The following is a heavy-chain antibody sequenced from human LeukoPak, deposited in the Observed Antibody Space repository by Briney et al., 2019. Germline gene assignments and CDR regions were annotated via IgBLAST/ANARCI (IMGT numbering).Heavy chain of an antibody. D-gene: IGHD2-15*01. CDR1: GGSISSYY. CDR2: IYYSGST. Sequence: SETLSLTCTVSGGSISSYYWSWIRQPPGKGLEWIGYIYYSGSTNYNPSLKSRVTISVDTSKNQFSLKLSSVTAEDTAVYYCAKDLGKDIVVVSEQTRDYWGQGTLVTVSS. V-gene: IGHV4-59*01. J-gene: IGHJ4*02. CDR3: AKDLGKDIVVVSEQTRDY.